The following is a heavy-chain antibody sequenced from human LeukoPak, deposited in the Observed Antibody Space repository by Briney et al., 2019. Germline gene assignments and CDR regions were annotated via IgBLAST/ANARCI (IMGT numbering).Heavy chain of an antibody. J-gene: IGHJ5*02. CDR2: ISYDGTDI. V-gene: IGHV3-30-3*01. D-gene: IGHD5-18*01. CDR1: GFTFSIYA. Sequence: PGGSLRLSCAASGFTFSIYAMHWVRQAPGKGLEWVAVISYDGTDIYYTDSVKGRFTISRDNSKDTLYLQMDSLRAEDTAVYYCARPGYSYGGGFDPWGQGTLVTVSS. CDR3: ARPGYSYGGGFDP.